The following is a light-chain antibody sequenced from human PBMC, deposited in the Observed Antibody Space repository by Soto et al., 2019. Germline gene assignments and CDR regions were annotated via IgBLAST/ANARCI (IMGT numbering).Light chain of an antibody. CDR1: QGIGDY. J-gene: IGKJ3*01. V-gene: IGKV1-9*01. CDR2: AAS. Sequence: IPLTKSPSSLSASVGDRVTITCRASQGIGDYLAWNQQKPGKAPKLLIYAASTLEIGVPSRYSGSGSGTDCTLTLSSLQPEDFATYYFQQLNSYPFTFGPGAKGDIK. CDR3: QQLNSYPFT.